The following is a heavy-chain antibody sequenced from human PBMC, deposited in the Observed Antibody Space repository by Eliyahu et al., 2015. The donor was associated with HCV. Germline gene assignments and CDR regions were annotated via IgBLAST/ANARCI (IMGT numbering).Heavy chain of an antibody. CDR3: ARWGLDYYDSSGYQGAFDI. CDR1: GFTFSSYS. V-gene: IGHV3-21*01. D-gene: IGHD3-22*01. CDR2: ISSSSSYI. J-gene: IGHJ3*02. Sequence: EVQLVESGGGLVKPGGSLRLSCAASGFTFSSYSMNWVRQAPGKGLEWVSSISSSSSYIYYADSVKGRFTISRDNAKNSLYLQMNSLRAEDTAVYYCARWGLDYYDSSGYQGAFDIWGQGTMVTVSS.